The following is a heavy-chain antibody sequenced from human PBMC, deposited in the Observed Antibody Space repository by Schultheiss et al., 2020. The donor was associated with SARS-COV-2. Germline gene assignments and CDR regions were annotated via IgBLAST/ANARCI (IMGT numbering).Heavy chain of an antibody. CDR3: ASWGCGGDCYFGY. D-gene: IGHD2-21*01. Sequence: SETLSLTCAVSGGSISSGGYSWSWIRQPPGKGLEWIGSIYHSGSTYYNPSLKSRVTISVDTSKNQFSLKLSSVTAADTAVYYCASWGCGGDCYFGYWGQGTLVTVSS. CDR1: GGSISSGGYS. CDR2: IYHSGST. J-gene: IGHJ4*02. V-gene: IGHV4-30-2*03.